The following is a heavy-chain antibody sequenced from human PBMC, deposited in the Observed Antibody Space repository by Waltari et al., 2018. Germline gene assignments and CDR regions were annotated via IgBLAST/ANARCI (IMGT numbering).Heavy chain of an antibody. D-gene: IGHD2-15*01. CDR1: W. CDR2: IHRSGRP. Sequence: WERWVRQSPGKGLEWIGKIHRSGRPHYYPSLESRVTISIDTSNKQFALKVTSAAAADTAVYYCARDRGRWLYLDSWGQGTLVTVSP. CDR3: ARDRGRWLYLDS. V-gene: IGHV4-4*02. J-gene: IGHJ4*02.